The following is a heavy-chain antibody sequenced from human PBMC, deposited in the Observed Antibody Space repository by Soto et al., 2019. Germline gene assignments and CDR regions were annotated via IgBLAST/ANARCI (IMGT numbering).Heavy chain of an antibody. J-gene: IGHJ6*02. Sequence: SETLSLTCSVSGDSISNSRFYWAWIRQPPGEGLEWIGSIYHTGNAYYNPSLKSRVTIFVDTSKNQFSLKLTSVTASDTAMYYCAGGGVRGVITRARDYYGMDVWGQGTTVTVSS. CDR3: AGGGVRGVITRARDYYGMDV. V-gene: IGHV4-39*07. CDR2: IYHTGNA. CDR1: GDSISNSRFY. D-gene: IGHD3-10*01.